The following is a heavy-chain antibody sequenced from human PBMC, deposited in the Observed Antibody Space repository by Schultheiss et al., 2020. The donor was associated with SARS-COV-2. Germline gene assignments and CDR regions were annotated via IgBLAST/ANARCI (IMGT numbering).Heavy chain of an antibody. CDR3: ARGGSTKATF. Sequence: GGSLRLSCVASGFTFSGFWMSWVRQAPGKGLEWVAKIKEDGSEKNYVDYVKGRFTISRDNAKNSLYLQMNSLRGEDTAVYYCARGGSTKATFWGHGTTVTVSS. CDR2: IKEDGSEK. CDR1: GFTFSGFW. V-gene: IGHV3-7*03. J-gene: IGHJ6*02. D-gene: IGHD1-26*01.